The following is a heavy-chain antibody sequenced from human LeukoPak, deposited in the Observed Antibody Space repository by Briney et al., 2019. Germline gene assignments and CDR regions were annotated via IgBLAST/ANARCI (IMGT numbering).Heavy chain of an antibody. Sequence: ASVKVSCKASGYTFTSYAMHWVRQAPGQRLEWMGWINVGNGNTKYSQKFQGRVTITRDTSASTAYMELSSLRSEDTAVYYCARDRRYCSGGSCYVFDYWGQGTLVTVSS. CDR2: INVGNGNT. D-gene: IGHD2-15*01. CDR1: GYTFTSYA. V-gene: IGHV1-3*01. CDR3: ARDRRYCSGGSCYVFDY. J-gene: IGHJ4*02.